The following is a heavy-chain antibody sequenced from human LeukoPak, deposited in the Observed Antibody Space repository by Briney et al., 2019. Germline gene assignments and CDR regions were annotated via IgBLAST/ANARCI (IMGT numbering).Heavy chain of an antibody. J-gene: IGHJ4*02. CDR1: GGSISSYY. V-gene: IGHV4-59*12. Sequence: SETLSLTCTVSGGSISSYYWSWIRQPPGKGLEWIGYIYYSGSTNYNPSLKSRVTISVDTSKNQFSLKLSSVTAADTAVYYCARDRMTTVTRYFDYWGQGTLVTVSS. CDR3: ARDRMTTVTRYFDY. D-gene: IGHD4-11*01. CDR2: IYYSGST.